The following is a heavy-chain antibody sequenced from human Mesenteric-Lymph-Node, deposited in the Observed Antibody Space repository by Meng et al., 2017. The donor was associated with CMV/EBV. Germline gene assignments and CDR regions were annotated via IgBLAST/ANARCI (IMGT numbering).Heavy chain of an antibody. CDR1: FTCYG. Sequence: FTCYGLSWVRQAPGQGLEWMGWLSTYNGDTKYAQNLQDRITMTTDTSTNTAYMDLRSLRSDDTAVYFCAREGEYSTSSEAASYFDYWGQGTLVTVSS. CDR2: LSTYNGDT. D-gene: IGHD6-6*01. J-gene: IGHJ4*02. V-gene: IGHV1-18*01. CDR3: AREGEYSTSSEAASYFDY.